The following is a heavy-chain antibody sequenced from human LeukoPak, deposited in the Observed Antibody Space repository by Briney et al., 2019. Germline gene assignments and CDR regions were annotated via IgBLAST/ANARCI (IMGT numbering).Heavy chain of an antibody. CDR3: ARDTGYCSGGSCYVNWFDP. CDR2: IYPGDSDT. D-gene: IGHD2-15*01. Sequence: GESLKISCKGSGYSFTSYWIGWVRQMPGKGLEWMGIIYPGDSDTRYSPSFQGQVTISADKSISIVYLQWSSLKASDTDMYYCARDTGYCSGGSCYVNWFDPWGQGTLVTVSS. V-gene: IGHV5-51*01. J-gene: IGHJ5*02. CDR1: GYSFTSYW.